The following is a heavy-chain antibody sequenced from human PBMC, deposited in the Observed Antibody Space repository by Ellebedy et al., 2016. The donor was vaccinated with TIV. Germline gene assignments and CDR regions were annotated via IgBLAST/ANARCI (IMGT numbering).Heavy chain of an antibody. Sequence: MPSETLSLTCAVYGGSFSGYYWSWIRQPPGKGLEWIGEITHSGSTNYNPSLKSRVTISVNTSKNQVSLNMSSVTAADTAVYYCARGLARDYWGQGTLVTVSS. J-gene: IGHJ4*02. CDR1: GGSFSGYY. V-gene: IGHV4-34*01. CDR3: ARGLARDY. CDR2: ITHSGST.